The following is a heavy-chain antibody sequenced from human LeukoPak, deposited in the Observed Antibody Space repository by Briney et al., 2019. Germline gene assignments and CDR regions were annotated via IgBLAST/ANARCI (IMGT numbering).Heavy chain of an antibody. CDR1: AFTFSTYE. D-gene: IGHD1-7*01. Sequence: PGGSLRLSCAASAFTFSTYEMNWVRQAPGKGLEWVSYISSRGSTICYADSVKGRFTISRDNAKNSLYLQMNSLRAEDTAIYYCARGRDGELDYWGQGTLVTVSS. V-gene: IGHV3-48*03. CDR2: ISSRGSTI. J-gene: IGHJ4*02. CDR3: ARGRDGELDY.